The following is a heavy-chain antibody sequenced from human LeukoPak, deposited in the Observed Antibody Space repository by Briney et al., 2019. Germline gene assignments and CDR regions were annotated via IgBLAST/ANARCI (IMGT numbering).Heavy chain of an antibody. V-gene: IGHV3-30-3*01. CDR2: VSFDGSNE. CDR1: GLTFGTSA. Sequence: GGSLRLSCADSGLTFGTSAMHWVRQAPGKGLEWVAVVSFDGSNENYADSVRGRFTISRDNSKNTLYLQMSGLRREDTAMYYCARGVGYTLVSWGQGTLVTVSS. CDR3: ARGVGYTLVS. J-gene: IGHJ5*02. D-gene: IGHD5-24*01.